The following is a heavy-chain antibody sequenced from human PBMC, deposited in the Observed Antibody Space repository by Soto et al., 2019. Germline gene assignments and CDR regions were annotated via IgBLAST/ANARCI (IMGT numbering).Heavy chain of an antibody. CDR1: GGSISSGGYS. D-gene: IGHD3-22*01. CDR3: ARDDYYDSSGYYSSWFDP. V-gene: IGHV4-30-2*01. CDR2: IYHSGST. J-gene: IGHJ5*02. Sequence: TSETLSLTCAVSGGSISSGGYSWSWIRQPPGKGLEWIGYIYHSGSTYYNPSLKSRVTISVDRSKNQFSLKLSSVTAADTAVYYCARDDYYDSSGYYSSWFDPWGQGTLVTVSS.